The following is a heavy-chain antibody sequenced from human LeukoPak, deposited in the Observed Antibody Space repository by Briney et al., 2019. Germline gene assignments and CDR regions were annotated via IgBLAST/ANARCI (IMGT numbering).Heavy chain of an antibody. D-gene: IGHD4-23*01. CDR3: ARGGNAFDY. Sequence: ASVTVSCKASGYTFTTYAISWVRQAPGQGLEWMGGITTNIHNTNYAQKLQGRVTMTTDTSTSTAYMELRSLRSDDTAVYYCARGGNAFDYWGQGTLVTVSS. J-gene: IGHJ4*02. CDR1: GYTFTTYA. CDR2: ITTNIHNT. V-gene: IGHV1-18*01.